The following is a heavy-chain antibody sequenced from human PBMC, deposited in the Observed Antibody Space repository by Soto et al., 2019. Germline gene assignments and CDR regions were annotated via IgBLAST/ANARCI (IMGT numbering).Heavy chain of an antibody. J-gene: IGHJ4*02. D-gene: IGHD6-19*01. Sequence: PVESLRLSCEASGFTFTSDSMTWVRQAPGKGLEWVSSISSHGRDIFYADSVKGRFTISRDNAKDSLHLQMNSLTGEDSAVYYCARGAALAGKLDLWGQGTLVTVSS. V-gene: IGHV3-21*06. CDR1: GFTFTSDS. CDR2: ISSHGRDI. CDR3: ARGAALAGKLDL.